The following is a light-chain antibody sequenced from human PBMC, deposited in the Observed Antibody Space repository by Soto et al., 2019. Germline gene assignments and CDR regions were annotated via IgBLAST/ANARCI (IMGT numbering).Light chain of an antibody. CDR2: GAS. CDR3: LHHGSSLWT. V-gene: IGKV3D-15*01. J-gene: IGKJ1*01. Sequence: ETVMTQSPATLSVSPGEGATLSCRTSQSVSSNLAWYQQKVGQAPRLLIYGASTRATGIPARFSGSGSGTDFTLTISSLEPEDFAMYYCLHHGSSLWTFGQGTKVDI. CDR1: QSVSSN.